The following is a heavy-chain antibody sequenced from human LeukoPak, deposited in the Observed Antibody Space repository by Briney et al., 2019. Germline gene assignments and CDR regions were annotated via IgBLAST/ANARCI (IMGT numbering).Heavy chain of an antibody. J-gene: IGHJ4*02. CDR1: GGSISSSNYY. Sequence: SETLSLTCTVSGGSISSSNYYWGWIRQPPGKGLEWIGSIYYSGSTYYNPSLKSRVTISVDTSKNQFSLKLSSVTAADTAVYYCARHYDILTGYYIDWGQGTLVTVSS. D-gene: IGHD3-9*01. CDR2: IYYSGST. V-gene: IGHV4-39*07. CDR3: ARHYDILTGYYID.